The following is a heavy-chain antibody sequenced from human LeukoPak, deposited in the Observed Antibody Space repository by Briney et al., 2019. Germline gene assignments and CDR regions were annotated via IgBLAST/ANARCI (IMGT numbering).Heavy chain of an antibody. Sequence: ASVKVSCTASGYAFTNYAITWVRQAPGQGLEWMGWISGNNGNTNYARKLQGRVTMTTDTSTSTAYMELRSLRSDDTAVYYCAREEDTAMVDYWGQGTLVTVSS. J-gene: IGHJ4*02. V-gene: IGHV1-18*04. CDR1: GYAFTNYA. CDR3: AREEDTAMVDY. CDR2: ISGNNGNT. D-gene: IGHD5-18*01.